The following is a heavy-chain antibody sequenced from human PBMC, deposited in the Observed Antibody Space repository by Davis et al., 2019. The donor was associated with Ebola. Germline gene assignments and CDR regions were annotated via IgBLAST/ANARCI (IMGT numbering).Heavy chain of an antibody. V-gene: IGHV7-4-1*02. CDR1: GYTFTSYA. CDR3: ARGVVVGANWFDP. D-gene: IGHD2-15*01. J-gene: IGHJ5*02. CDR2: NNTNTGNP. Sequence: AASVKVSCKASGYTFTSYAMNWVRQAPGQGLEWMGWNNTNTGNPTYAQGFTGRFVFSLDTSVSTAYLQISSLKAEDTAVYYCARGVVVGANWFDPWGQGTLVTVSS.